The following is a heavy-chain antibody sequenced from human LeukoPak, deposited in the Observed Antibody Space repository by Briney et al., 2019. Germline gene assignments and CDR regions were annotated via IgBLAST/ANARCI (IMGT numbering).Heavy chain of an antibody. CDR3: ARANWATSSFDY. CDR2: IYPGDSDT. J-gene: IGHJ4*02. CDR1: GYRFTSHW. V-gene: IGHV5-51*01. D-gene: IGHD7-27*01. Sequence: GESLKISCKGSGYRFTSHWIACVRQMPGKGLEWMGIIYPGDSDTTYSPSFQGQVTISADKSITTAYLQWSSLKASDTAMYYCARANWATSSFDYWGLGPLVAVSS.